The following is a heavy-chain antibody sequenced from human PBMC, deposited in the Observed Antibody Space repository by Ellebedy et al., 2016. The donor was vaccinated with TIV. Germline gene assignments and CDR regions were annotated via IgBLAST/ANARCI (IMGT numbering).Heavy chain of an antibody. D-gene: IGHD3-10*01. CDR3: ARDGAYGSGTQPWNY. J-gene: IGHJ4*02. Sequence: GGSLRLXCETSGFTFSSFGMNWVRQAPGKGLEWVSGFTGNDGPTYYADSVRGRFTISRDTSKNTLYLQMTGLRAEDTALYYCARDGAYGSGTQPWNYWGQGTLVTVSS. V-gene: IGHV3-23*01. CDR1: GFTFSSFG. CDR2: FTGNDGPT.